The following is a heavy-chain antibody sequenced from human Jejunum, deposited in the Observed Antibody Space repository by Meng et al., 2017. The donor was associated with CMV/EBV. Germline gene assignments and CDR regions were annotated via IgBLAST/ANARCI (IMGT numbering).Heavy chain of an antibody. CDR1: GFPFGGYA. J-gene: IGHJ4*02. CDR2: IYGAASSI. Sequence: ASGFPFGGYAMSWVRQAPGKGLEWVSVIYGAASSIYYADSVKGRFTISRDDSKNTLYLQMNALRAEDTAVYYCAKLPRKAATYFDYWGQGTLVTVSS. D-gene: IGHD6-25*01. V-gene: IGHV3-23*03. CDR3: AKLPRKAATYFDY.